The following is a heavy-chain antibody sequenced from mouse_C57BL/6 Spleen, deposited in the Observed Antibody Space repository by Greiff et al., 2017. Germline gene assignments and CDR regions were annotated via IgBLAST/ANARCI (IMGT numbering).Heavy chain of an antibody. CDR3: AREGGCTTVVPRYFDV. V-gene: IGHV1-64*01. CDR2: IHPNSGST. CDR1: GYTFTSYW. D-gene: IGHD1-1*01. J-gene: IGHJ1*03. Sequence: QVQLQQPGAELVKPGASVKLSCKASGYTFTSYWMHWVKQRPGQGLEWIGMIHPNSGSTNYNEKFKSKATLTVDKSSSTAYMQLSSLTSEDSAVYYCAREGGCTTVVPRYFDVWGTGTTVTVSS.